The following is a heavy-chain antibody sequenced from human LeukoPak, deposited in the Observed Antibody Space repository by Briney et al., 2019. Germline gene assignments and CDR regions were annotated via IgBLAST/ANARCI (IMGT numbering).Heavy chain of an antibody. CDR3: ARDRGKDYFDS. CDR1: GLTFTSHG. J-gene: IGHJ4*02. D-gene: IGHD4-23*01. V-gene: IGHV3-33*01. CDR2: VRNDGSDT. Sequence: PGTSLRLSCTTSGLTFTSHGFHWLRQVVGKRLEWVAFVRNDGSDTYHANSVKGRFSTSRDDSKNTLYLQMNSLRPEDTAIYYCARDRGKDYFDSWGQGTQVTVSS.